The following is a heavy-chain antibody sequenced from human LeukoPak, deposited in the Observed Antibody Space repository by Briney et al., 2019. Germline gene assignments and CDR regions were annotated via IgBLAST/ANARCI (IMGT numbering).Heavy chain of an antibody. D-gene: IGHD3-22*01. CDR1: GFTLSSYN. Sequence: GGSLRLSCADSGFTLSSYNMNWVRQAPGKGLEWVSFISSSSTNIYYADSVKGRFTISRDNSKNTLYLQMNSLRAEDTAVYYCAKDVAITMIVVVITGFDYWGQGTLVTVSS. CDR2: ISSSSTNI. CDR3: AKDVAITMIVVVITGFDY. V-gene: IGHV3-21*04. J-gene: IGHJ4*02.